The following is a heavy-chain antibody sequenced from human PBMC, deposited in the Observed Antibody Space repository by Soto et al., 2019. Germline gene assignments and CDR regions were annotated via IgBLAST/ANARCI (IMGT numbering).Heavy chain of an antibody. CDR1: GFTFSSYA. D-gene: IGHD3-10*01. CDR3: AKDFPASLGSILWFGELWYY. CDR2: ISGSGGST. Sequence: GGSLRLSCAASGFTFSSYAMSWVRQAPGKGLEWVSAISGSGGSTYYADSVKGRFTISRDNSKNTLYLQMNSLRAEDTAVYYCAKDFPASLGSILWFGELWYYWGQGTLVTVSS. J-gene: IGHJ4*02. V-gene: IGHV3-23*01.